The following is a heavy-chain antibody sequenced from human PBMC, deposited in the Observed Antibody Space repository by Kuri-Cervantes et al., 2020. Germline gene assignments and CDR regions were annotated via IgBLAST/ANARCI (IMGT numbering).Heavy chain of an antibody. V-gene: IGHV3-74*01. D-gene: IGHD1-26*01. CDR2: INSDGSST. CDR1: GFTFSSYW. Sequence: GESLKISCAASGFTFSSYWMHWVRQAPGKGLAWVSRINSDGSSTSYADSVKGRFTISRDNAKNTLYLQMNSLRAEDTAVYYCARAVGATALDYWGQGTLVTVSS. J-gene: IGHJ4*02. CDR3: ARAVGATALDY.